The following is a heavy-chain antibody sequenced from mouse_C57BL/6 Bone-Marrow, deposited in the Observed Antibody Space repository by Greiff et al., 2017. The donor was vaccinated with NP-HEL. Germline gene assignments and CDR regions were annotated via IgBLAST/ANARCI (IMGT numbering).Heavy chain of an antibody. CDR2: IYPGDGDT. CDR3: ARKGGSSGYGFAY. J-gene: IGHJ3*01. D-gene: IGHD3-2*02. V-gene: IGHV1-82*01. Sequence: VQLQQSGPELVKPGASVKISCKASGYAFSSSWMNWVKQRPGKGLEWIGRIYPGDGDTNYNGKFKGKATLTADKSSSTAYMQLSSLTSEDSAVYFCARKGGSSGYGFAYWGQGTLVTVSA. CDR1: GYAFSSSW.